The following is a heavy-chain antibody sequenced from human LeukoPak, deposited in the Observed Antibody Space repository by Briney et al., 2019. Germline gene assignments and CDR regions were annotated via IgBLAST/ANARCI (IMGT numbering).Heavy chain of an antibody. CDR1: GFSLSTSGVG. CDR3: EHSSGSWYHWSPCDY. D-gene: IGHD6-13*01. Sequence: SGPTLVKPTQTLTLTCTFSGFSLSTSGVGVGWIRQPPGKALEWLALIYWDDDKRYSPSLKSRLTITKDTSKNQVVLTMTNMDPVDTATYYCEHSSGSWYHWSPCDYWGQGTLVTVSS. J-gene: IGHJ4*02. V-gene: IGHV2-5*02. CDR2: IYWDDDK.